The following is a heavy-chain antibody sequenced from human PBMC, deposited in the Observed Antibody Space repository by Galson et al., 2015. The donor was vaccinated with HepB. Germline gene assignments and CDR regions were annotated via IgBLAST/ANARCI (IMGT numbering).Heavy chain of an antibody. D-gene: IGHD2-21*01. Sequence: SLRLSCAASGFRFSDYYMAWIRQAPGKGLEWISYISTSSDYTNYADSVKGRFTISRDNAQNSLFLQMNTLRVEGTAVYYCARDLRPHCGTRCYLTFDYWGQGILVTVSS. V-gene: IGHV3-11*06. CDR3: ARDLRPHCGTRCYLTFDY. CDR2: ISTSSDYT. J-gene: IGHJ4*02. CDR1: GFRFSDYY.